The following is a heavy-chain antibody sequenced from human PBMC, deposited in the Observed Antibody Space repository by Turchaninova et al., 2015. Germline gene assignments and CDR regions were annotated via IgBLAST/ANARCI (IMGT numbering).Heavy chain of an antibody. V-gene: IGHV3-74*03. CDR3: VREGNWALDF. Sequence: EVQLVESGGGMVQPGGSHRPSCAASGCTFSIHWMHWVRQAPGKGLEWVSRGKTDEKTATYAESVKGRFSIARDNAKNALYLQMNSLRAEDTAVYFCVREGNWALDFWGQGILVTVSS. J-gene: IGHJ4*02. D-gene: IGHD2/OR15-2a*01. CDR2: GKTDEKTA. CDR1: GCTFSIHW.